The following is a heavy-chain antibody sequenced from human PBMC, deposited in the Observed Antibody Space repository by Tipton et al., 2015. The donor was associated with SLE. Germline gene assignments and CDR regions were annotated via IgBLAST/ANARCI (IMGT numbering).Heavy chain of an antibody. J-gene: IGHJ6*03. V-gene: IGHV4-34*01. Sequence: LRLSCAVYGGSLSGHYWSWIRQPPGKGLEWIGEINHSGSTNYNPSLRSRATTSLDTSTNQFSLRVNSVIAADTAVYYCARDGRVTSSGGDYYHYYYYMDVWGKGTTVTVSS. CDR2: INHSGST. D-gene: IGHD2-21*02. CDR3: ARDGRVTSSGGDYYHYYYYMDV. CDR1: GGSLSGHY.